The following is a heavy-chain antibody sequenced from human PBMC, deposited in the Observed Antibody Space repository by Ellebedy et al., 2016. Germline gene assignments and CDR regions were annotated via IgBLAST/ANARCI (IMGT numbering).Heavy chain of an antibody. CDR1: GFSFSDYY. CDR3: ARERREYYYYYYIDV. CDR2: IRSSGSTI. Sequence: GGSLRLXXAASGFSFSDYYMSWIRQAPGKGLEWISYIRSSGSTIYYADSVKGRFTISRDNTKNSLYLQMNSLRAEDTAVYYCARERREYYYYYYIDVWGKGTTATVSS. V-gene: IGHV3-11*01. J-gene: IGHJ6*03.